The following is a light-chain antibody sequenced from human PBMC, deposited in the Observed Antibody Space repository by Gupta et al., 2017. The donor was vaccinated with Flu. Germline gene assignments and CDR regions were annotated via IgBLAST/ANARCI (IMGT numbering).Light chain of an antibody. J-gene: IGLJ2*01. Sequence: SMTITCTGTSSDSGSYNYVSWYQPHPGQAPKRLIYGVTNRPSGVSNRFSASKSGDTASLTISVLQAEDEADYYCSSCISSSTLVFGGGTKLTVL. CDR3: SSCISSSTLV. CDR1: SSDSGSYNY. V-gene: IGLV2-14*01. CDR2: GVT.